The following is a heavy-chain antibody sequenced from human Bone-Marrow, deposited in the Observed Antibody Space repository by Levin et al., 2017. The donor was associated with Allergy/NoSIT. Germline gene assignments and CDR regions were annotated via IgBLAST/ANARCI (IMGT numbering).Heavy chain of an antibody. CDR3: VTDLTCRSISCQDGFYTYYMDV. J-gene: IGHJ6*03. CDR1: GFTFSNAW. D-gene: IGHD3-16*01. CDR2: IKSKTDGGTT. V-gene: IGHV3-15*01. Sequence: GESLKISCAASGFTFSNAWMTWVRQAPGKGLEWVGRIKSKTDGGTTDYAAPVKGRFIISRDDSRNTLYLQMNSLKTEDTCVYYCVTDLTCRSISCQDGFYTYYMDVWGRGTTVTVSS.